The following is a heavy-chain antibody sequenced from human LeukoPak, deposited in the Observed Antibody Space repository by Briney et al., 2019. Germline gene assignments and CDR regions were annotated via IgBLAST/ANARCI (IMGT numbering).Heavy chain of an antibody. Sequence: ASVKVSCKASGYTFTSYAMHWVRQAPGQRLEWMGWINAGNGNTKYSQKFQGRVTITRDTSASTAYMELSSLRSEDTAVYYCARVPVQWSRLGAFDIWGQGTMVTVSS. D-gene: IGHD3-16*01. CDR1: GYTFTSYA. J-gene: IGHJ3*02. CDR3: ARVPVQWSRLGAFDI. CDR2: INAGNGNT. V-gene: IGHV1-3*01.